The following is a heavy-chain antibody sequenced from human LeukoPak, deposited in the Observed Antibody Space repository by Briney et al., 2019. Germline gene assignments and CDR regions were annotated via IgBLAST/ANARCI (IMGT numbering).Heavy chain of an antibody. V-gene: IGHV7-4-1*02. Sequence: GASVKVSCKASGYTFTSYGISWVRQAPGRGLEWMGWINTNTGNPTYAQGFTGRFVFSLDTSVSTAYLQISSLKAEDTAVYYCARLSVGVIHIWGQGTMVTVSS. D-gene: IGHD3-10*01. CDR3: ARLSVGVIHI. CDR1: GYTFTSYG. CDR2: INTNTGNP. J-gene: IGHJ3*02.